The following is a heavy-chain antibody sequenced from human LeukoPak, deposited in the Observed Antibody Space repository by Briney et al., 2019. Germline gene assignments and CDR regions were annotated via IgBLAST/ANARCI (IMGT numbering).Heavy chain of an antibody. Sequence: ASVKVSCKASGYTFTSYGISWVRQAPGQGLEWMGWISAYNGNTNYAQKLQGRVTMTTDTSTSTAYMELRSLRSDDTAVYYCARDGVGYYAILTAVLYGMDVWGQGTTVTVSS. V-gene: IGHV1-18*01. CDR2: ISAYNGNT. J-gene: IGHJ6*02. CDR1: GYTFTSYG. D-gene: IGHD3-9*01. CDR3: ARDGVGYYAILTAVLYGMDV.